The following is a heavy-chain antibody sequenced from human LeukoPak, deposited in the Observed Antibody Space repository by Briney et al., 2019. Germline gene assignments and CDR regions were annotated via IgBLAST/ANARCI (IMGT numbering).Heavy chain of an antibody. J-gene: IGHJ4*02. D-gene: IGHD3-22*01. CDR1: GGSISSGDYY. CDR3: ARVYDSSGHYYIDY. Sequence: SETLSLTCTVSGGSISSGDYYWSWIRQHPGKGLEWIGYINYRGSTYYNPSLESRLTISVDTSKNQFSLKVTSVTAADTAVYYCARVYDSSGHYYIDYWGQGTLVTVSS. V-gene: IGHV4-31*03. CDR2: INYRGST.